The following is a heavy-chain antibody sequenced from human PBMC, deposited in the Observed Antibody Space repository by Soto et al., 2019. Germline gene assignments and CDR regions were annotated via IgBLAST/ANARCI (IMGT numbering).Heavy chain of an antibody. CDR3: ARGYSRQPREY. CDR1: GYSFTSYY. CDR2: LNPVGGGA. J-gene: IGHJ4*02. Sequence: QVQLVQSGAEVKKPGASVKVSCKASGYSFTSYYLHWVRQAPGQGLEWMGVLNPVGGGATYAQKFQGRVTMTRDTSTPTVYMELSSLRSEDTAMDYCARGYSRQPREYWGQGTLVTVSS. V-gene: IGHV1-46*01. D-gene: IGHD5-12*01.